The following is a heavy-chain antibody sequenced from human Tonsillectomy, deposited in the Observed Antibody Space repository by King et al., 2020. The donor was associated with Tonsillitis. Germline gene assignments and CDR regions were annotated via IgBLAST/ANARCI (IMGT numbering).Heavy chain of an antibody. CDR3: ASGRSRSPLCYFDL. J-gene: IGHJ2*01. CDR1: GLTVSSNY. Sequence: VQLVESGGGLIQPGGSLRLSCAASGLTVSSNYMTWVRQAPGKGLEWVSVISSGGSTYYADSVKGRFTISRDNSKNTLYLQMNSLRAEETAVYYCASGRSRSPLCYFDLWGRGTLVTVSS. V-gene: IGHV3-53*01. CDR2: ISSGGST. D-gene: IGHD6-13*01.